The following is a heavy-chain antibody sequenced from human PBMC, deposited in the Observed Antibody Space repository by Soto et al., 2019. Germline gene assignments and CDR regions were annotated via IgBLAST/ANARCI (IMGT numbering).Heavy chain of an antibody. Sequence: QVQLVESGGGVVQPGRSLRLSCAASGFTFSSYGMHWVRQAPGKGLEWVAVIWYDGSNKYYADSVKGRFTISRDNSKNTPYLQMNSLRAEDTAVYYCARGPHAYYYYGMTSGAKGPRSPSP. CDR2: IWYDGSNK. V-gene: IGHV3-33*01. J-gene: IGHJ6*02. CDR3: ARGPHAYYYYGMTS. CDR1: GFTFSSYG.